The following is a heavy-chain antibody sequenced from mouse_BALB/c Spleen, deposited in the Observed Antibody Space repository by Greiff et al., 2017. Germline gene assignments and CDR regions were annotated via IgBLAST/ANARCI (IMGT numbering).Heavy chain of an antibody. CDR1: GFTFSSFG. CDR3: ARRPMDY. Sequence: DVMLVESGGGLVQPGGSRKLSCAASGFTFSSFGMHWVRQAPEKGLEWVAYISSGSSTIYYADTVKGRFTISRDNPKNTLFLQMTSLRSEDTAMYYCARRPMDYWGQGTSVTVSS. CDR2: ISSGSSTI. V-gene: IGHV5-17*02. J-gene: IGHJ4*01.